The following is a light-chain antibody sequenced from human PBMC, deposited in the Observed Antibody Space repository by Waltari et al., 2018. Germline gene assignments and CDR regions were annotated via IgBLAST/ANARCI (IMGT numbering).Light chain of an antibody. CDR3: QQYYDYLRT. J-gene: IGKJ1*01. Sequence: IQITQSPSSLSASVGDRVTITCRASQSVSTYLAWYQQKPGKAPKLLIYAASTLQRGVPSRFSGSGSGTDFTLSISCLQSEDFATYYCQQYYDYLRTFGQGTKVEIK. CDR1: QSVSTY. CDR2: AAS. V-gene: IGKV1-8*01.